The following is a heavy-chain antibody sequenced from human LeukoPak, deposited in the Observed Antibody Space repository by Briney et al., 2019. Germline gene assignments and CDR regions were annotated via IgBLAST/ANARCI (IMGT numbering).Heavy chain of an antibody. CDR2: INPNSGDT. Sequence: ASVKVSCKASGYTFIGYYMHWVRQAPGQGLEWMGWINPNSGDTKYVQKFQGRVTMTRDTSTSTAYMELSRLRSDDTAVYYCARDRIVSTRLGGMDVWGQGTTVTVSS. V-gene: IGHV1-2*02. CDR1: GYTFIGYY. J-gene: IGHJ6*02. D-gene: IGHD2-2*01. CDR3: ARDRIVSTRLGGMDV.